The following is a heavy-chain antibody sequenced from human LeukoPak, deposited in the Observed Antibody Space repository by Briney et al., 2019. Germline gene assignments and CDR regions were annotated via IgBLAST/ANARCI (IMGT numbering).Heavy chain of an antibody. Sequence: GGSLRLSCAASGFTFSNHWMHWVRQAPGKGLVWVSRINSDGSSTSYADSVKGRFTISRDNAKNTLYLQMNSLRAEDTAVYYCARIELLWFGELFSKAHNWFDPWGQGTLVTVSS. CDR3: ARIELLWFGELFSKAHNWFDP. D-gene: IGHD3-10*01. J-gene: IGHJ5*02. CDR2: INSDGSST. CDR1: GFTFSNHW. V-gene: IGHV3-74*01.